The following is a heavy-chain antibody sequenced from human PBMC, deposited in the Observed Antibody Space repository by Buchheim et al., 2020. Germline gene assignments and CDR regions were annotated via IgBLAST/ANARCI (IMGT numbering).Heavy chain of an antibody. CDR1: GFTFSSYW. CDR3: ARETESSGHYGMDI. CDR2: ISGSSVSI. V-gene: IGHV3-23*04. D-gene: IGHD3-22*01. J-gene: IGHJ6*02. Sequence: EVQLVESGGGLVQPGGSLRLSCAASGFTFSSYWMHWVRQAPGKGLVWVSTISGSSVSIFYADSVKGRFTISRDNSNNTLYLQMKSLRAEDTATYYCARETESSGHYGMDIWGQGTT.